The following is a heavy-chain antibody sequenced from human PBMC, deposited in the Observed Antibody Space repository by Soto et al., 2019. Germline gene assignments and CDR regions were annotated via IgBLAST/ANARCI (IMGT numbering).Heavy chain of an antibody. CDR1: GYSFTSYW. V-gene: IGHV5-51*01. Sequence: LGESLKISCKGSGYSFTSYWIGWVRQMPGKGLERMGIIYPGDSDTRYSPSFQGQVTISADKSISTAYLQWSSLKASDTAMYYCARNNVESYYDSSGYYGYWGQGTLVTVSS. CDR2: IYPGDSDT. D-gene: IGHD3-22*01. CDR3: ARNNVESYYDSSGYYGY. J-gene: IGHJ4*02.